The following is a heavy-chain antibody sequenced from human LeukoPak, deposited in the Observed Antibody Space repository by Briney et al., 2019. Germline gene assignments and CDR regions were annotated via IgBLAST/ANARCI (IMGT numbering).Heavy chain of an antibody. J-gene: IGHJ4*02. D-gene: IGHD7-27*01. V-gene: IGHV3-53*01. CDR1: GFTVSSNY. CDR3: ARELGPGASYFDY. Sequence: PGGSLRLSCAASGFTVSSNYVSWVRQAPGKGLEWVSVIYSGGSTYYADSVKGRFTFSRDNAKNTLYLQMNSLRAEDSAVYYCARELGPGASYFDYWGQGTLVTVSS. CDR2: IYSGGST.